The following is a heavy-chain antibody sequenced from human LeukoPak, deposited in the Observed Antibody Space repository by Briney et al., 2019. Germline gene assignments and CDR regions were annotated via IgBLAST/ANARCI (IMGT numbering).Heavy chain of an antibody. V-gene: IGHV3-23*01. J-gene: IGHJ4*02. CDR2: ISGSGGST. CDR3: AKGTNRVFDY. Sequence: GGSLRHSRAASGFTFRSYAMGWVRQAPGKGLEWVSAISGSGGSTHYADSVKGRFTISRDNSKNTLYQQMNSLRTEDTAVYYCAKGTNRVFDYWGQGTLVTVSS. CDR1: GFTFRSYA. D-gene: IGHD1-14*01.